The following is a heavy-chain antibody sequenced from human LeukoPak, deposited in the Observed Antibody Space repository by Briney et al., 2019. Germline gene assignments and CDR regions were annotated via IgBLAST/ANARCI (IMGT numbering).Heavy chain of an antibody. CDR1: GGSIRSAANS. V-gene: IGHV4-31*03. D-gene: IGHD3-10*01. CDR3: ARDRGYDSGTFDY. CDR2: IYYSGST. Sequence: TSETLSLTCTVSGGSIRSAANSWCWIRQLPGKGLEWIGYIYYSGSTYINPSLKSRVTLSMDTSKNQFSLEVNSVTAADTAVYFCARDRGYDSGTFDYWGQGTPVTVSS. J-gene: IGHJ4*02.